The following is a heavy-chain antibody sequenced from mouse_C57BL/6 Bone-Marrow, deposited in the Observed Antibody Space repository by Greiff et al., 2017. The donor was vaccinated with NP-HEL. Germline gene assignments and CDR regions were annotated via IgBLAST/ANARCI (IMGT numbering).Heavy chain of an antibody. Sequence: VQLQQSGPVLVKPGASVKMSCKASGYTFTDYYMNWVKQSHGKSLEWIGVINPYNGGTSYNQKFKGKATLTVDKSSSTAYMELHSLTSEDSAVYYCALDLLLRGYYAMDYWGQGTSVTVSS. J-gene: IGHJ4*01. CDR3: ALDLLLRGYYAMDY. D-gene: IGHD1-1*01. V-gene: IGHV1-19*01. CDR2: INPYNGGT. CDR1: GYTFTDYY.